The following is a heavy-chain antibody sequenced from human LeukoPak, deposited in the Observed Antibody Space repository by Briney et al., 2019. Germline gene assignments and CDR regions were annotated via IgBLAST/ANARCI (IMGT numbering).Heavy chain of an antibody. J-gene: IGHJ5*02. CDR1: GFTFSSYA. Sequence: GGSLRLSCAASGFTFSSYAMSWVRQAPGKGLEWVSAISGSGGSTYYADSVKGRFTISRDNSKNTLYLQMNSLRAEDTAVYYCAKPPPDDILTGRFEGSFDPWGQGTLVTVSS. V-gene: IGHV3-23*01. D-gene: IGHD3-9*01. CDR3: AKPPPDDILTGRFEGSFDP. CDR2: ISGSGGST.